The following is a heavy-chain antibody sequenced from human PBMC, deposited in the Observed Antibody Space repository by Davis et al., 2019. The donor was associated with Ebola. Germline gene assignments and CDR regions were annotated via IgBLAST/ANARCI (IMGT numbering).Heavy chain of an antibody. D-gene: IGHD6-13*01. V-gene: IGHV4-34*01. Sequence: SETLSLTCAVYGGSFSGYLRTWIRQPPGKALEWIGEINDSGSTNYNPSLKSRVTISIDTSKKQFSLNLNSVTAADTAVYYCARSPWVQLWAAFDFWGQGTLVTVSS. J-gene: IGHJ4*02. CDR1: GGSFSGYL. CDR3: ARSPWVQLWAAFDF. CDR2: INDSGST.